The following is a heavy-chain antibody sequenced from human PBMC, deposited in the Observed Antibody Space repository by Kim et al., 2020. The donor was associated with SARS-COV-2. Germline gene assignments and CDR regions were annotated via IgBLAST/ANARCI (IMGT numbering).Heavy chain of an antibody. CDR2: IDGSDGTT. D-gene: IGHD2-21*01. V-gene: IGHV3-23*01. Sequence: GGSLRLSCTTSGFTFTGHAMSWVRQAPGKGLEWVSSIDGSDGTTYYVDSVKGRFSISRDDSKNTLYLHMGALRADDTATYYCLKGGWGWIWDYWGQGTLV. CDR3: LKGGWGWIWDY. J-gene: IGHJ4*02. CDR1: GFTFTGHA.